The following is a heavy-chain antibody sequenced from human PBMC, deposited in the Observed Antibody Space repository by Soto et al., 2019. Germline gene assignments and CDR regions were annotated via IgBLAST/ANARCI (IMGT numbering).Heavy chain of an antibody. Sequence: GGSLRLSGAASGSTFSSYSMNWVRQAPGKGLEWVSYISSSSSTIYYADSVKGRFTISRDDAKNSLYLQMKSLRDEDTAVYYCAKSPDYYYYYYGMDVWGQGTTVTVSS. J-gene: IGHJ6*02. CDR2: ISSSSSTI. CDR3: AKSPDYYYYYYGMDV. D-gene: IGHD3-3*01. CDR1: GSTFSSYS. V-gene: IGHV3-48*02.